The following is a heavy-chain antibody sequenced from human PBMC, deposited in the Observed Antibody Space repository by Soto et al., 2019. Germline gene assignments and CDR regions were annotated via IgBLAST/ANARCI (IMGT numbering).Heavy chain of an antibody. CDR3: APTDVFREELRFLEWGGNDLDY. CDR1: GFSLSTSGVG. J-gene: IGHJ4*02. V-gene: IGHV2-5*02. Sequence: QITLKESGPTLVKPTQPLTLTCTFSGFSLSTSGVGVGWIRQPPGKALEWLALIYWDDDKRYSPSLQSRLTITKDTSKNQVDLTMTDMDPVDTATYYCAPTDVFREELRFLEWGGNDLDYWSQGTLVIVSS. CDR2: IYWDDDK. D-gene: IGHD3-3*01.